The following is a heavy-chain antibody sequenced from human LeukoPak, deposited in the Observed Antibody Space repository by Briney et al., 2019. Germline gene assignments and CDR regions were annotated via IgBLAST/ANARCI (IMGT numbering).Heavy chain of an antibody. CDR2: ISSSSSTI. Sequence: PGGSLRLSCAASGFTFSSYSMNWVRQAPGKGLEWVSYISSSSSTIYYADSVKGRFTISRDNSKNTLYLQMNSLRAEDTAVYYCARDILGGVGVSQGGDYWGQGTLVTVSS. J-gene: IGHJ4*02. V-gene: IGHV3-48*01. D-gene: IGHD3-3*01. CDR3: ARDILGGVGVSQGGDY. CDR1: GFTFSSYS.